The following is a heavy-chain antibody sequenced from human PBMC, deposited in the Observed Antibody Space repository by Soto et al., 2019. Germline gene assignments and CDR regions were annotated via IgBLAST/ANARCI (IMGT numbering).Heavy chain of an antibody. Sequence: SETLSLSCAVYGGCFSCYYWSWIRQHPGKGLEWIGYIYYSGSTYYNPSLKSRVTISVDTSKNQFSLKLSSVTTADTDVYYSARFRVWFDPSGQGTLVTVSS. J-gene: IGHJ5*02. CDR2: IYYSGST. V-gene: IGHV4-31*11. CDR1: GGCFSCYY. CDR3: ARFRVWFDP.